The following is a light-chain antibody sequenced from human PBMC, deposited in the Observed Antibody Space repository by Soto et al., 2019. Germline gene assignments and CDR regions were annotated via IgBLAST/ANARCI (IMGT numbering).Light chain of an antibody. J-gene: IGKJ1*01. CDR1: QSLMHSDGNTY. Sequence: DVVMTQSPLSLPVTLGQPASISCRSSQSLMHSDGNTYLNWFQQRPGQSPRRLIYEVSDRDSGVPDRFSGSGSGTDFTLKISRVEAGDVGVYYCMQGTHWPWTFGQGTEVEIK. CDR3: MQGTHWPWT. CDR2: EVS. V-gene: IGKV2-30*02.